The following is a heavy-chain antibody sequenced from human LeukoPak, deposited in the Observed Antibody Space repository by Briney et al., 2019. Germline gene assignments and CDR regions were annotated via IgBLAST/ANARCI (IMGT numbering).Heavy chain of an antibody. CDR3: ARGRLRVIDAFDI. V-gene: IGHV3-23*01. Sequence: GGPLSLSCAGAGFPFSNYGMHWVREAPEKALEGGSVISGWGGSTYCADSVKGRFNIPRDNSRNTLYLQMDSLRAGDTAVYYCARGRLRVIDAFDIWGQGTMVTVSS. CDR2: ISGWGGST. CDR1: GFPFSNYG. D-gene: IGHD6-25*01. J-gene: IGHJ3*02.